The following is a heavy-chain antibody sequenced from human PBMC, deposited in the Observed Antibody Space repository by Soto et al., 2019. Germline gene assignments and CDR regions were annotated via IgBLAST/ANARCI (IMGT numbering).Heavy chain of an antibody. V-gene: IGHV4-31*03. Sequence: QVQLQESGPGLVKPSQTLSLTCTVSGGSISSGGYYWSWLRQHPGKGLEWVGYFYYSGSTNYNPPRQSRVTRAGDTSKNQFSRKLRSGTAADTAVDYCARTPGYWGQGTLVTVSS. CDR2: FYYSGST. CDR1: GGSISSGGYY. J-gene: IGHJ4*02. CDR3: ARTPGY.